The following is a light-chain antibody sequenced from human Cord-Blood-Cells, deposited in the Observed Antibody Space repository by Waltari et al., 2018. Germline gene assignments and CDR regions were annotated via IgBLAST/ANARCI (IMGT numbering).Light chain of an antibody. CDR1: QSISSY. CDR3: QQSYSTTPYT. V-gene: IGKV1-39*01. CDR2: AAS. Sequence: DIQMTQSPSSLSASVGDRVTITCRARQSISSYLNWYQQKPGKAPKLLIYAASSLQRWVPSRFSGSGSGTDFTLTISSLQPEDFATYYCQQSYSTTPYTFGQGIKLEMK. J-gene: IGKJ2*01.